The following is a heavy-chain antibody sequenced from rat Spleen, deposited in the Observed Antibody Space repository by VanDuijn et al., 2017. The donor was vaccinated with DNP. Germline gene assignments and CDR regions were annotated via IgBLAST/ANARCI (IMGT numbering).Heavy chain of an antibody. CDR1: GFSLTSHA. CDR2: ISAGGSR. CDR3: TREEPRVLYYFSNLFDY. V-gene: IGHV2-6*01. Sequence: QVQLRESGPGLVQPSQTLSLTCTVSGFSLTSHAVSWIRPSPGKGLEWIAAISAGGSRYYNYGLKSRLSINRDTSESQVSLEIHSLETEDTAIYFCTREEPRVLYYFSNLFDYWGQGVMVTVSS. D-gene: IGHD1-2*01. J-gene: IGHJ2*01.